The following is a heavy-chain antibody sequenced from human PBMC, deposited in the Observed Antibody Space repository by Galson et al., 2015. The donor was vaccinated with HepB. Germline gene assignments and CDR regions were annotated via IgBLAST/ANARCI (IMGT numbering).Heavy chain of an antibody. CDR1: GYTFTSYA. D-gene: IGHD2-2*01. Sequence: SVKVSCKASGYTFTSYAMHWVRQAPGQRLEWMGWINAGNGNTKYSQKFQGRVTITRDTSASTAYMELSSLRSEDTAVYYCARGGVVPAAMAYYDFWSAPPFGYYGMDVWGQGTTVTVSS. CDR2: INAGNGNT. CDR3: ARGGVVPAAMAYYDFWSAPPFGYYGMDV. J-gene: IGHJ6*02. V-gene: IGHV1-3*01.